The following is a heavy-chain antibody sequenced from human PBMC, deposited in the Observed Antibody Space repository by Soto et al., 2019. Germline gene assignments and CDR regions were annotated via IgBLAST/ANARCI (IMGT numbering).Heavy chain of an antibody. Sequence: QVQLVESGGGVVQPGRSLRLSCAASGFTFSSYGMHWVRQAPGKGLEWVAVISYDGSNKYYADSVKGRFTISRDNSKNTLYLQMNSLRAEDTAVYYCAKDNDFWSGYRYYYYGMYVWGQGTTVTVSS. CDR3: AKDNDFWSGYRYYYYGMYV. J-gene: IGHJ6*02. D-gene: IGHD3-3*01. CDR2: ISYDGSNK. V-gene: IGHV3-30*18. CDR1: GFTFSSYG.